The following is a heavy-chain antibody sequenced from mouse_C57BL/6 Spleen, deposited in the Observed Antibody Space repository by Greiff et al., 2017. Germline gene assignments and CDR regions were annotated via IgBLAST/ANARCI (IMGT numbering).Heavy chain of an antibody. CDR1: GYTFTSYW. J-gene: IGHJ2*01. CDR3: ARDGGSSYYFDD. D-gene: IGHD1-1*01. CDR2: IDPSDSET. Sequence: QVQLQQPGAELVRPGSSVKLSCKASGYTFTSYWMHWVKQRPIQGLEWIGNIDPSDSETHYNQKFKDKATLTVDKSSSTAYIQLSSLTSEDSAVYYCARDGGSSYYFDDWGQGTTLTVSS. V-gene: IGHV1-52*01.